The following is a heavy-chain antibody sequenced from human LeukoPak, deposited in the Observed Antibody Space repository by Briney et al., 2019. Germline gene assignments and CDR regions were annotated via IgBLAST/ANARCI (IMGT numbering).Heavy chain of an antibody. Sequence: GGSLRLSCAASGFTFRTHLMHWVRQAPGKGLEWVAVTSHDGGNQDYRDSVKGRFTISRGNAKNSLYLQMNSLRAEDTAVYYCARDKHDYGDYGTLGDYWGQGTLVTVSS. D-gene: IGHD4-17*01. CDR1: GFTFRTHL. J-gene: IGHJ4*02. CDR3: ARDKHDYGDYGTLGDY. CDR2: TSHDGGNQ. V-gene: IGHV3-30-3*01.